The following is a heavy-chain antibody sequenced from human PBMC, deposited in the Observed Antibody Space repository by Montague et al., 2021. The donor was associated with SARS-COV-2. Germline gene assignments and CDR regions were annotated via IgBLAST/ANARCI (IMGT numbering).Heavy chain of an antibody. V-gene: IGHV4-34*01. CDR3: ARVRYYGSGTSLVMDV. CDR2: INHSGST. Sequence: SETLSLTCAVYGGSFSGYNWSWIRQPPGKGLEWIGEINHSGSTNYNPSLKSRVTISVDTSKNQFSLKLSSVTAADTAVYYCARVRYYGSGTSLVMDVWGQGTTVTVSS. D-gene: IGHD3-10*01. J-gene: IGHJ6*02. CDR1: GGSFSGYN.